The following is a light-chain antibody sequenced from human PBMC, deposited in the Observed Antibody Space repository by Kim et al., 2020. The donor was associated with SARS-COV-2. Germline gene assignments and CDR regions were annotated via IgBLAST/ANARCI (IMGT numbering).Light chain of an antibody. CDR1: SGHSSYA. CDR3: QTWGTGLRWV. J-gene: IGLJ3*02. Sequence: QPVLTQSPSASASLGASVKLTCTLSSGHSSYAIAWHQQQPEKGPRYLMKLNSDGSHSKGDGIPDRFSGSSSGAERYLTISSLQSEDEADYYCQTWGTGLRWVFVGRTKLTVL. V-gene: IGLV4-69*01. CDR2: LNSDGSH.